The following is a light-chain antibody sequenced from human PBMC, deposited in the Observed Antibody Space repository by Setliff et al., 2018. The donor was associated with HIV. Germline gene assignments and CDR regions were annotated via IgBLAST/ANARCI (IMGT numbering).Light chain of an antibody. J-gene: IGLJ1*01. V-gene: IGLV3-21*04. CDR1: NIGSKS. CDR2: YDS. CDR3: QVWDSSSDHPYV. Sequence: SELTQPPSVSVAPGKTARITCGGNNIGSKSVHWYQQKPGQAPVLVIYYDSDRPSGIPERFSGSNSGNTATLTISRVEAGDEADYYCQVWDSSSDHPYVFGTGTKVTVL.